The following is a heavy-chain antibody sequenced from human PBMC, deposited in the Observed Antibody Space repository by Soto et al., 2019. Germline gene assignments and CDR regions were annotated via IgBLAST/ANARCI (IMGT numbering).Heavy chain of an antibody. Sequence: SETLSLTCTVSGGSISSYYWSWIRRPPGKGLEWIGYIYYSGSTNYNPSLKSRVTISVDTSKNQFSLKLSSVTAADTAVYYCARDNGYSYGYTLDHWGQGTLVTVSS. D-gene: IGHD5-18*01. J-gene: IGHJ4*02. CDR1: GGSISSYY. CDR3: ARDNGYSYGYTLDH. CDR2: IYYSGST. V-gene: IGHV4-59*01.